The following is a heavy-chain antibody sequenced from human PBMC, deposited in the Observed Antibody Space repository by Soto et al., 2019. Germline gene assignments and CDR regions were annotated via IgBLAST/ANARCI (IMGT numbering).Heavy chain of an antibody. D-gene: IGHD6-13*01. J-gene: IGHJ6*02. CDR1: GFTFSSYG. Sequence: SLRLSCAASGFTFSSYGMHWVRQVQGKGLGWVAVISYDGSNKYYADSVKGRFTISRDNYKNTLYLQMNSLRAEDTAVYYCAKDLSEYSSSWYFDGMDVWGQGTTVTVSS. CDR3: AKDLSEYSSSWYFDGMDV. CDR2: ISYDGSNK. V-gene: IGHV3-30*18.